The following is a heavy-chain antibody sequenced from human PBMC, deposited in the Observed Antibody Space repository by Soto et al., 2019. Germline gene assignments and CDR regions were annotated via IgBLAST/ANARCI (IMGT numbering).Heavy chain of an antibody. CDR1: GVTFSSYA. V-gene: IGHV3-30-3*01. Sequence: LSCGASGVTFSSYAMHCGRQAPGEGLGWVGVISYDGTNKSYPASVKGRFTISRDNSKNTLYLQMNSLRAEDTAVYYCARDGVYQFLWFGELSDYYYGMDVWGQGTTVTVSS. CDR3: ARDGVYQFLWFGELSDYYYGMDV. CDR2: ISYDGTNK. D-gene: IGHD3-10*01. J-gene: IGHJ6*02.